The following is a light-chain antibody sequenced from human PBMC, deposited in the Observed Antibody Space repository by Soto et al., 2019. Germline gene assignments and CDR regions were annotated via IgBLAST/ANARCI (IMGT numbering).Light chain of an antibody. CDR1: QSVSSN. Sequence: EIVMTQSPATLSVSPGGRATLSCRASQSVSSNLAWYRQRPGQAPRLLIYGASTRATGIPARFSGSGSGTEFTLTISSLQSEESAVYYCQQYHHWPPLTFGGGTKVEIK. CDR3: QQYHHWPPLT. CDR2: GAS. V-gene: IGKV3D-15*01. J-gene: IGKJ4*01.